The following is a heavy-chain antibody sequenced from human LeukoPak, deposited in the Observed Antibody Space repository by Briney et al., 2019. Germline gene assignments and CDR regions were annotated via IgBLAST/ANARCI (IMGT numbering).Heavy chain of an antibody. D-gene: IGHD3-22*01. J-gene: IGHJ4*02. CDR3: AKDLYYYDGRSLDY. V-gene: IGHV3-23*01. Sequence: GGSLRLSCAASGFTFSSYAMSWVRQAPVHGLEWVSAISGSGGSTYYADSVKGRFTISRDNSKNTLYLQMNSLRAEDTAVYYCAKDLYYYDGRSLDYWGQGTLVTVSS. CDR2: ISGSGGST. CDR1: GFTFSSYA.